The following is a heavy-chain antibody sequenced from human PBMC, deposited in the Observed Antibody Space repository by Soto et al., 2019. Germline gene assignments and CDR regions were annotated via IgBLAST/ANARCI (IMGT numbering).Heavy chain of an antibody. Sequence: GGSLRLSCAASGFTFSSYEMNWVRQAPGKTLEWVSYISSAGDSSYYADSVKSRFTISRDNAKNSLYLQMNSLRVEDTAVYYCARVYCSTTTCHVQAFDSWGQGTLVTVSS. CDR1: GFTFSSYE. CDR3: ARVYCSTTTCHVQAFDS. D-gene: IGHD2-2*01. CDR2: ISSAGDSS. V-gene: IGHV3-48*03. J-gene: IGHJ4*02.